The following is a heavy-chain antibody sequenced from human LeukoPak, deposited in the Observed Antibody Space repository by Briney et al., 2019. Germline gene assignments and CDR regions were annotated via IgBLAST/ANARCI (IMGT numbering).Heavy chain of an antibody. CDR2: INPSGGST. J-gene: IGHJ6*02. CDR3: ARGDITMVRGVIIGMDV. Sequence: ASVQVSCKASGYTFTSYYMHWVRQAPGQGLEWMGIINPSGGSTSYAQKFQGRVTMTRDTSTSTVYMELSSLRSEDTAVYYCARGDITMVRGVIIGMDVWGQGTTVTVSS. D-gene: IGHD3-10*01. V-gene: IGHV1-46*01. CDR1: GYTFTSYY.